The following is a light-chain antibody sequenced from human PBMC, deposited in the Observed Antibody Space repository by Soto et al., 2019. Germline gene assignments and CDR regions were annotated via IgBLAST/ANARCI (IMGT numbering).Light chain of an antibody. CDR1: QSVSSY. J-gene: IGKJ1*01. V-gene: IGKV3-11*01. CDR3: QQISNWPLT. Sequence: EIVWTQSPATLSLSPGERATLSCRASQSVSSYLAWYQQKPDQAPRLLIYDASNRATGIPPRFSGSRAVTAITLPVSRLERHVFPVDYCQQISNWPLTVGQGPKV. CDR2: DAS.